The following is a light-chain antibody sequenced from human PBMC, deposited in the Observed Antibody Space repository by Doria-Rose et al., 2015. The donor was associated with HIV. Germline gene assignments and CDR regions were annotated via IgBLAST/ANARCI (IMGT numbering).Light chain of an antibody. V-gene: IGKV1-39*01. Sequence: PSSLSASVGDRVTITCRASQSISSYLNWYQQKPGEAPKLLIYAASSLQSGVPSRFSGSGSGTDFTLTISSLEPEDFATYYCQQSYSTPWTFGQGTKVEIK. J-gene: IGKJ1*01. CDR1: QSISSY. CDR3: QQSYSTPWT. CDR2: AAS.